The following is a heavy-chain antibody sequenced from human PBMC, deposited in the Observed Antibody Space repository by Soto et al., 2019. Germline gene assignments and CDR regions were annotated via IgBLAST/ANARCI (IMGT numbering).Heavy chain of an antibody. CDR3: ARDPIPQATFDY. D-gene: IGHD2-21*01. V-gene: IGHV3-74*01. Sequence: GGSLKLSCAASGFTFSSYWMHWARQAPGKGLVWVSRINSDGSSTSYADSVKGRFTISRDNAKNTLYLQMNSLRAEVTAVYYCARDPIPQATFDYWGQGTLVTVS. CDR2: INSDGSST. CDR1: GFTFSSYW. J-gene: IGHJ4*02.